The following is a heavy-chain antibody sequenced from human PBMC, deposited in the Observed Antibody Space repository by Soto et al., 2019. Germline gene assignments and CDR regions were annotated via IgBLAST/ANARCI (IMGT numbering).Heavy chain of an antibody. CDR2: ISGSGGST. J-gene: IGHJ3*02. CDR3: AKAPSTSVNPGDAFDI. CDR1: GFTFSSYA. Sequence: EVQLLESGGGLVQPGGSLRLSCAASGFTFSSYAMSWVRQAPGKGLEWVSAISGSGGSTYYADSVKGRFTISRDNSKNTLDLQMNSRRAEDTAVYYCAKAPSTSVNPGDAFDIWGQGTMVTVSS. V-gene: IGHV3-23*01. D-gene: IGHD4-4*01.